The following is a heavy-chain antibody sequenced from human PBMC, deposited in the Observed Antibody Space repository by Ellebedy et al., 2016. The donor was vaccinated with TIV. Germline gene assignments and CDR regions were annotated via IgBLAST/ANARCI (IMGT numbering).Heavy chain of an antibody. J-gene: IGHJ4*02. CDR1: GFTVSSNY. V-gene: IGHV3-66*01. Sequence: GGSLRLSCAASGFTVSSNYMSWVRQAPGKGLEWVSVIYSGGSTYYADSVKGRFTISRDNSKNTLYLQMNSLRAEDTAVYYCARGAPQAGTTSDFDYWGQGTLVTVSS. D-gene: IGHD1-1*01. CDR3: ARGAPQAGTTSDFDY. CDR2: IYSGGST.